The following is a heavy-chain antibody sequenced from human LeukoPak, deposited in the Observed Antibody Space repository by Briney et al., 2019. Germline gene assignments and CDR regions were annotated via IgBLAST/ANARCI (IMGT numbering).Heavy chain of an antibody. D-gene: IGHD6-13*01. V-gene: IGHV3-30*04. CDR3: ARERIAATGTNCFDP. CDR2: ISYDGSNK. J-gene: IGHJ5*02. CDR1: GFTFSSYA. Sequence: GGSLRLSCAASGFTFSSYAMHWVRQAPVKGLEWVAVISYDGSNKYYADSVKGRFTISRDNSKNTLYLQMNSLRAEDTAVYYCARERIAATGTNCFDPWGQGTLVTVSS.